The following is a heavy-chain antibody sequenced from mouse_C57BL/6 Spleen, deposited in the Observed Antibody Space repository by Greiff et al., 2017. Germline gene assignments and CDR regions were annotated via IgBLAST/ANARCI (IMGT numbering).Heavy chain of an antibody. CDR3: ARGEVSRYYFDY. Sequence: VHLVESGAELARPGASVKMSCKASGYTFPSYTMHWVKQRPGQGLEWIGYINPSSGYTKYNQKFKDKATLTADKSSSTAYMQLSSLTSEDSAVYYCARGEVSRYYFDYWGQGTTLTVSS. CDR2: INPSSGYT. CDR1: GYTFPSYT. V-gene: IGHV1-4*01. D-gene: IGHD2-12*01. J-gene: IGHJ2*01.